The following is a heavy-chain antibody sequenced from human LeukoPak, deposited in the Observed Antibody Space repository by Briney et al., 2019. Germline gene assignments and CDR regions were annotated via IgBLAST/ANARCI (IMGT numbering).Heavy chain of an antibody. D-gene: IGHD4-17*01. Sequence: PGRSLRLSCAASGFTFSSYGMHWVRQAPGKGLEWVAVIWYDGSNKYYADSVKGRFTISRDNSKNTLYLQMDSLRVEDTAVYHCVRKSAHGDNAGHWGQGTLVTVSS. J-gene: IGHJ4*02. V-gene: IGHV3-33*01. CDR1: GFTFSSYG. CDR2: IWYDGSNK. CDR3: VRKSAHGDNAGH.